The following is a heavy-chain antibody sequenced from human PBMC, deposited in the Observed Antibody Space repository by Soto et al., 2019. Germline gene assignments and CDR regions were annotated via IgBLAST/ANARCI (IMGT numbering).Heavy chain of an antibody. D-gene: IGHD3-10*01. Sequence: QVQLQESGPGLVKPSQTLSLTCTVSGGSISSGGYYWSWIRQHPGKGLEWIGYIYYSGSTYYNPSLKRRVTISVDTSKNQFSLKLSSVTAADTAVYYCARGNRWVTMVRGVTFDYWGQGTLVTVSS. CDR2: IYYSGST. CDR3: ARGNRWVTMVRGVTFDY. CDR1: GGSISSGGYY. J-gene: IGHJ4*02. V-gene: IGHV4-31*03.